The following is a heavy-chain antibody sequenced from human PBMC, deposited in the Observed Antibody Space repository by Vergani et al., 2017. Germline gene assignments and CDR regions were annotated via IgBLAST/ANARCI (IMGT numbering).Heavy chain of an antibody. V-gene: IGHV3-7*01. CDR1: GFTFSNYW. Sequence: EVQLVESGGGLVRPGGSLRLSCAASGFTFSNYWMTWVRQAPGKGLEWVANIKLDGSEKYYVDSMKGRFTISRDNAKNSLYLQMNSLRAEDTAVYYCAREANLRFLEWLLSDAFDIWGQGTMVTVSS. CDR2: IKLDGSEK. J-gene: IGHJ3*02. CDR3: AREANLRFLEWLLSDAFDI. D-gene: IGHD3-3*01.